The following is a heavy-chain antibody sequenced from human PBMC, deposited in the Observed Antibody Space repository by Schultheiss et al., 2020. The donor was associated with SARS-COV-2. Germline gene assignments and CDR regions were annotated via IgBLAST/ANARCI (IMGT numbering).Heavy chain of an antibody. D-gene: IGHD2-2*01. CDR3: ARGSVGSPAASRATFDY. CDR2: IYYSGST. Sequence: SETLSLTCTVSGGSISSGGYYWSWIRQHPGKGLEWIGYIYYSGSTNYNPSLKSRVTISVDTSKNQFSLQLNSVTPEDTAVYYCARGSVGSPAASRATFDYWGQGTLVTVSS. CDR1: GGSISSGGYY. J-gene: IGHJ4*02. V-gene: IGHV4-31*03.